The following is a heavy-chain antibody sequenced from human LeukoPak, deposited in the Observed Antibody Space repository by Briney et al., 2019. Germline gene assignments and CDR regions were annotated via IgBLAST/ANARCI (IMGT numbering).Heavy chain of an antibody. D-gene: IGHD2-15*01. V-gene: IGHV4-34*01. CDR3: ARDYRYCSGGSCYTRPSYYYYYMDV. CDR1: SGSFSGYY. Sequence: SETLSLTCAVYSGSFSGYYWSWIRQPPGKGLEWIGEINHSGSTNYNPSLKSRVTISVDTSKNQFSLKLSSVTAADTAVYYCARDYRYCSGGSCYTRPSYYYYYMDVWGKGTTVTVSS. J-gene: IGHJ6*03. CDR2: INHSGST.